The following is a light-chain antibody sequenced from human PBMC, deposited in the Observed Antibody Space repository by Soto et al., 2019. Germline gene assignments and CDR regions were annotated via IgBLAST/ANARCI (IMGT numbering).Light chain of an antibody. CDR3: LLSYSNSRRV. Sequence: QAVVTQEPSLTVSPGGTVTLTCGSSTGAVTSGHYPYWFQQKPGQAPRTLIFETSNKHSWTPARFSGSLLGGKAALTLSGAQPEDEAEHYCLLSYSNSRRVFGGGTKLTVL. J-gene: IGLJ3*02. CDR1: TGAVTSGHY. V-gene: IGLV7-46*01. CDR2: ETS.